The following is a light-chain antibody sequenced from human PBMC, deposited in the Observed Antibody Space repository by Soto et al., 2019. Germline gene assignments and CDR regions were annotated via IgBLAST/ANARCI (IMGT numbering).Light chain of an antibody. J-gene: IGKJ1*01. V-gene: IGKV3-15*01. CDR3: QQYNNWPTWT. CDR1: QSVTTN. CDR2: GAS. Sequence: EVVMTQSPSTLSVSPGGRATLSCSAIQSVTTNMAWYQQKPGQAPTPLIYGASTRATGIPATFSGSGSGTDFTLTITSMQSEDFAVYSCQQYNNWPTWTFGQGTKVDIK.